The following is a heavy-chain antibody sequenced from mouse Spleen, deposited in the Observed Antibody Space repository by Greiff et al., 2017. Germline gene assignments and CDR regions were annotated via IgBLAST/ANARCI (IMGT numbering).Heavy chain of an antibody. D-gene: IGHD1-1*01. CDR3: ARESLYYGSSHWYFDV. CDR2: ISSGGSYT. CDR1: GFTFSSYA. V-gene: IGHV5-9-1*01. Sequence: DVMLVESGGGLVKPGGSLKLSCAASGFTFSSYAMSWVRQTPEKRLEWVATISSGGSYTYYPDSVKGRFTISRDNAKNTLYLQMSSLRSEDTAMYYCARESLYYGSSHWYFDVWGAGTTVTVSS. J-gene: IGHJ1*01.